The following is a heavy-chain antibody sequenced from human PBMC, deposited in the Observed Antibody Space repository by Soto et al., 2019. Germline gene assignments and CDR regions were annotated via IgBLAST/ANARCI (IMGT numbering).Heavy chain of an antibody. CDR1: GFTFDDYA. D-gene: IGHD3-10*01. J-gene: IGHJ5*02. V-gene: IGHV3-9*01. CDR2: ISWNSGTI. CDR3: AKSGSRSYYSSWLDP. Sequence: EVQLVESGGGLVQPGRSLRLSCASSGFTFDDYAMHWVRQAPGKGLEWVSSISWNSGTIGYADSVKGRFTISRDNAKNSLYLQMNRLRAEETALYYCAKSGSRSYYSSWLDPWGQGTLVTVSS.